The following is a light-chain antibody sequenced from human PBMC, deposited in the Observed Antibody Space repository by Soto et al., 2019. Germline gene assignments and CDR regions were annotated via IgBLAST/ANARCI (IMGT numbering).Light chain of an antibody. CDR2: GAL. CDR1: QSVSSN. Sequence: EILMTQSPDTLSVSPGERAPLSCRASQSVSSNLAWYQQRPGQAPRLLIYGALTRASGIPARFVGSGSGTAFTLTISSLQSEDFAVYYCQQNNNWPRTFGQGTKVEI. V-gene: IGKV3-15*01. J-gene: IGKJ1*01. CDR3: QQNNNWPRT.